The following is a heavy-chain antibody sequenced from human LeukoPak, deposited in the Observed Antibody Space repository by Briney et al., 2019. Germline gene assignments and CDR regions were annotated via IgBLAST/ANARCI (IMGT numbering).Heavy chain of an antibody. CDR1: GYTFTSYG. V-gene: IGHV1-18*01. J-gene: IGHJ4*02. Sequence: ASVKVSCKASGYTFTSYGISWVRQAPGQGLEWMGWISAYNGNTNYAQKLQGRVTMTTDTSMSTAYMELRSLRSDDTAVYYCARDPSNRSEYYLTPFDYWGQGTLVTVSS. CDR2: ISAYNGNT. CDR3: ARDPSNRSEYYLTPFDY. D-gene: IGHD3-10*01.